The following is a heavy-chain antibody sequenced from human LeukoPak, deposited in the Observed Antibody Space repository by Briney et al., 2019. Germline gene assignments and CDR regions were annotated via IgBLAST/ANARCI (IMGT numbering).Heavy chain of an antibody. J-gene: IGHJ4*02. CDR3: AREVRFYYDSSAQYVDY. V-gene: IGHV3-7*01. D-gene: IGHD3-22*01. Sequence: GGSLRLSCAASGFTFSSYWMSWVRQAPGKGLEWAANIKQDGSEKYYVDSVKGRFTISRDNAKNSLYLQMNSLRAEDTAVYYCAREVRFYYDSSAQYVDYWGQGTLVTVSS. CDR2: IKQDGSEK. CDR1: GFTFSSYW.